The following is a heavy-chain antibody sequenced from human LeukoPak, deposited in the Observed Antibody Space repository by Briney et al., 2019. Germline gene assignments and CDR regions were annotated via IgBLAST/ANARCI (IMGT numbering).Heavy chain of an antibody. Sequence: PGGSLRLSCAASGFTFSSYAMSWVRQAPGKGLEWVSAISGSGGNTYYADSVKGRFTISRDNSKNTLYLQMNSLRAEDTALFYCLRSGAGRASNWGQGTLVTVSS. V-gene: IGHV3-23*01. J-gene: IGHJ4*02. CDR2: ISGSGGNT. CDR3: LRSGAGRASN. CDR1: GFTFSSYA. D-gene: IGHD2-15*01.